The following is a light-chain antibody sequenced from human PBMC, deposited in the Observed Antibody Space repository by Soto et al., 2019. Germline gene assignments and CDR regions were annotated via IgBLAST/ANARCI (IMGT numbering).Light chain of an antibody. J-gene: IGKJ4*01. CDR2: AAS. V-gene: IGKV1-9*01. CDR1: QGINDY. Sequence: DIQLTQSPSFLSASVGDRVTITCRASQGINDYLAWYQQKPGKAPKLLIYAASTLQSEVPSRFSGSASGTEFTLTISSLQPEVFATYYCPQFNTYPLTFGGGTKVEVK. CDR3: PQFNTYPLT.